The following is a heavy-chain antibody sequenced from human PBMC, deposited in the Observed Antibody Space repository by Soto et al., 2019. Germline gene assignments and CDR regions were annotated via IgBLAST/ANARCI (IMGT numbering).Heavy chain of an antibody. CDR2: ISASGGST. CDR3: ATRGSGAYYMASYYFDS. J-gene: IGHJ4*02. Sequence: EVQLLESGGGLVQPGGSLRLSCAASGFTFSHYDMSWVRQAPGKGLEWVSSISASGGSTHYGDSVKGRATIARDNSKSIRFLQLNSLGVEDTAVYYCATRGSGAYYMASYYFDSWGQGTLVTVSS. CDR1: GFTFSHYD. V-gene: IGHV3-23*01. D-gene: IGHD3-10*01.